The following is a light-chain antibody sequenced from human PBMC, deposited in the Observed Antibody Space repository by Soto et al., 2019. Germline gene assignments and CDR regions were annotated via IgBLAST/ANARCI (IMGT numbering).Light chain of an antibody. CDR3: QQYNNWPRAT. CDR1: QSISSN. CDR2: RTS. V-gene: IGKV3-15*01. Sequence: EIVMTQSPATLSVSPGERDTLSCRASQSISSNLAWYQQKPGQAPRLLMFRTSSRATGFPARFSGSGSGTEFNLTISSLQSEDFGVYYCQQYNNWPRATFGGGTKV. J-gene: IGKJ4*01.